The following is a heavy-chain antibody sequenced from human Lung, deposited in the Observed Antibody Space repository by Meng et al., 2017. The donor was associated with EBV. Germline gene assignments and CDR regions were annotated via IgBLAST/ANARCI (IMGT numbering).Heavy chain of an antibody. CDR3: ARGRIKWLPLI. D-gene: IGHD5-12*01. V-gene: IGHV4-34*01. J-gene: IGHJ4*02. CDR2: INHSGST. CDR1: GGSFSGYY. Sequence: QVQLQQWGAWLLKPSGTLSLTCAVYGGSFSGYYWSWIRQPPGKGLEWIGEINHSGSTNYNPSLKSRVTISVDTSKNQFSLKLSSVTAADTAVYYCARGRIKWLPLIWGQGTLVTVSS.